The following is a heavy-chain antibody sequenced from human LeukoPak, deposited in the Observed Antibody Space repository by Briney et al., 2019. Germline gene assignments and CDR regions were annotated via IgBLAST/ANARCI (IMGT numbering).Heavy chain of an antibody. V-gene: IGHV3-74*01. CDR1: GFTFGNSW. CDR3: VVVVEPPDSDGFDV. CDR2: INADGSTA. Sequence: GGSLRLSCAAPGFTFGNSWVPWVRQAPGKGLVWVSLINADGSTATYADSVKGRFTISRDNARNTLSLQMNSLTIEDTAVYYCVVVVEPPDSDGFDVWGQGTMITVSS. J-gene: IGHJ3*01. D-gene: IGHD1-14*01.